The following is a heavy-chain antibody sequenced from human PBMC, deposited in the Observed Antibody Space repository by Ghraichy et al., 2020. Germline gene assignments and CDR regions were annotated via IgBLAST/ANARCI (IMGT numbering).Heavy chain of an antibody. CDR3: ARLLGTGWYGIDY. CDR2: IKKDGSDK. D-gene: IGHD6-19*01. V-gene: IGHV3-7*01. J-gene: IGHJ4*02. Sequence: LSLTCAASGFTFSSYWMSWVRQAPGKGLEWVANIKKDGSDKYYLDSVKGRFTISRDNAKNSLFLQMNSLRAEDTAIYYCARLLGTGWYGIDYWGQGTLVTVSS. CDR1: GFTFSSYW.